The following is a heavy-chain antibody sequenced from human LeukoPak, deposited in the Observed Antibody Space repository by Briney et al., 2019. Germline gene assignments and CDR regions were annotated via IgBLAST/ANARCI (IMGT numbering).Heavy chain of an antibody. CDR2: INAGNGNT. CDR3: ATDDQAVVTPV. CDR1: GYTFASYA. V-gene: IGHV1-3*01. J-gene: IGHJ4*02. D-gene: IGHD4-23*01. Sequence: ASVKVSCKASGYTFASYAMHWVRQAPGQRLEWMGWINAGNGNTKYSQKFQGRVTITRDTSASTAYMELSSLRSEDTAVYYCATDDQAVVTPVWGQGTLVTVSS.